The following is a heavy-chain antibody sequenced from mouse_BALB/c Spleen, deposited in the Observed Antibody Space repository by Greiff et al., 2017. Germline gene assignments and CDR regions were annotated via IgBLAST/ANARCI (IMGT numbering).Heavy chain of an antibody. CDR1: GFSLTSYG. J-gene: IGHJ4*01. CDR2: IWSGGST. V-gene: IGHV2-2*02. CDR3: ARNSQVREAYAMDY. Sequence: VKLMESGPGLVQPSQSLSITCTVSGFSLTSYGVHWVRQSPGKGLEWLGVIWSGGSTDYNAAFISRLSISKDNSKSQVFFKMNSLQANDTAIYYCARNSQVREAYAMDYWGQGTSVTVSS. D-gene: IGHD2-14*01.